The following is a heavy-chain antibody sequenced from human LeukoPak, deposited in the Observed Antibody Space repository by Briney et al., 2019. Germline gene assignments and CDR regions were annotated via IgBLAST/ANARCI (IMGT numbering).Heavy chain of an antibody. CDR3: ARAAIAVAGDYHYHYMDV. CDR2: MNPNSGNT. D-gene: IGHD6-19*01. CDR1: GYTFTSYD. V-gene: IGHV1-8*01. J-gene: IGHJ6*03. Sequence: ASVKVSCKASGYTFTSYDINWVQQATGQGLEWMGWMNPNSGNTGYAQKFQGRVTMTRNTSISTAYMELSRLTSDDTAVYYCARAAIAVAGDYHYHYMDVWGKGTTVTVSS.